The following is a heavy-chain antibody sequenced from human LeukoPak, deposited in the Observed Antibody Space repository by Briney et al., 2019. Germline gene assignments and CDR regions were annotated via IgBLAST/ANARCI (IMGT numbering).Heavy chain of an antibody. Sequence: GGSLRLSCAASGFTFSSYTMNWVRQAPGKGLECVAVITSNGGSTYFANSVKGRFTISRDNSKNTVYLQMNSLRAEDTAVYYCAKAEAGYSLGWGQGGLVTVSS. D-gene: IGHD6-13*01. CDR2: ITSNGGST. V-gene: IGHV3-64*01. J-gene: IGHJ4*02. CDR3: AKAEAGYSLG. CDR1: GFTFSSYT.